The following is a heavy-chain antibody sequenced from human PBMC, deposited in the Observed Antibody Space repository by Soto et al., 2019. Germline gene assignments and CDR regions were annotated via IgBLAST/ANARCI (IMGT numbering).Heavy chain of an antibody. CDR2: TYQSGSA. CDR3: ARDYYGMDV. CDR1: GGSISSGGYS. V-gene: IGHV4-30-2*06. Sequence: SLSLTCTVSGGSISSGGYSWTWIRQSPGKGLEWIGYTYQSGSAYYNPSLKSRVTISVDRSKNQFSLNLTSVTAADTAVYYCARDYYGMDVWGQGTTVTVSS. J-gene: IGHJ6*02.